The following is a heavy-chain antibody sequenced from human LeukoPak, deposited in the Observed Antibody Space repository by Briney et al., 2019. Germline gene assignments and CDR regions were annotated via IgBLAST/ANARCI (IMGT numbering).Heavy chain of an antibody. Sequence: GGSLRLSCAASGFTFSSCAMSWVRQAPGKGLEWVSAISGSGGSTYYADSVKGRFTISRDNSKNTLYLQMNSLRAEDTAVYYCAKASHLTGYYLPIDYWGHGTLVTVSS. CDR1: GFTFSSCA. CDR3: AKASHLTGYYLPIDY. J-gene: IGHJ4*01. V-gene: IGHV3-23*01. CDR2: ISGSGGST. D-gene: IGHD3-9*01.